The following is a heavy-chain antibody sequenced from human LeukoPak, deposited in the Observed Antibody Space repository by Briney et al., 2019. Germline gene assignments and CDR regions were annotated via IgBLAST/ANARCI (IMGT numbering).Heavy chain of an antibody. CDR1: GDSISSSSYY. J-gene: IGHJ6*02. V-gene: IGHV4-39*01. Sequence: PSETLSLTCTVSGDSISSSSYYWGWIRQPPGKGLEWIGSIYYSGSTYYNPSLKSRVTISVDTSKNQFSLKLNSVTAADTAPYYCARHEVSLWFGELFGMDVWGQGTTVTVSS. CDR3: ARHEVSLWFGELFGMDV. CDR2: IYYSGST. D-gene: IGHD3-10*01.